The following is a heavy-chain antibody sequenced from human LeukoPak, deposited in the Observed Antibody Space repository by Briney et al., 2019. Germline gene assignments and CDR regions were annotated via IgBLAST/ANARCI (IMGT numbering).Heavy chain of an antibody. D-gene: IGHD3-9*01. CDR2: ISHDGTFQ. J-gene: IGHJ4*02. V-gene: IGHV3-33*01. CDR3: ARDRDFNFDY. Sequence: PGRSLRLSCAASGFTFSTYGMHWVRQAPGKGLDWVAVISHDGTFQNYADSVKGRFTISRDISKNTLYLEINSLRAEDTALFYCARDRDFNFDYWGQGTLVTVSS. CDR1: GFTFSTYG.